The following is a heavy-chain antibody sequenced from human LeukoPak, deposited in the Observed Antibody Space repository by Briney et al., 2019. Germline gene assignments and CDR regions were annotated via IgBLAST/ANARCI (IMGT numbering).Heavy chain of an antibody. V-gene: IGHV3-21*01. CDR1: GFTFSRHS. CDR2: ISSSSSYR. Sequence: PGGSLRLPCAASGFTFSRHSLILVRQAPATGLEWVSSISSSSSYRYHADSVKCRFTISRANAKNSLYLQMNSLRAEDTAVYYCARDRHHRFGELFPWGQGTRVTVSS. J-gene: IGHJ4*02. D-gene: IGHD3-10*01. CDR3: ARDRHHRFGELFP.